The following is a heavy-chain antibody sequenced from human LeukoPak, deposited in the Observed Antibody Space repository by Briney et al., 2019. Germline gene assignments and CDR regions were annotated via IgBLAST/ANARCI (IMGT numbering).Heavy chain of an antibody. CDR1: GFTFSSYD. D-gene: IGHD6-13*01. V-gene: IGHV3-13*01. CDR3: ARAISGSSWFPRNYYYYYMDV. CDR2: IGTAGDT. Sequence: GGSLRLSCAASGFTFSSYDMHWVRQATGKGLEWVSAIGTAGDTYYPGSVKGRFTISRENAKNSLYLQMNSLRAGDTAVYYCARAISGSSWFPRNYYYYYMDVWGKGTTVTISS. J-gene: IGHJ6*03.